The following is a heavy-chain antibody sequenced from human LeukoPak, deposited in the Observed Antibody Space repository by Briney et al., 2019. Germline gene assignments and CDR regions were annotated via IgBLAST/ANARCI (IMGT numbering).Heavy chain of an antibody. CDR2: INHSGST. Sequence: SETLSLTCAVYGGSFSGYYWSWIRLPPGKGLEWIGEINHSGSTNYNPSLKSRVTISVDTSKNQFSLKLSSVTAADTAVYYCARRNSGSYTKLLDYWGQGTLVTVSS. CDR3: ARRNSGSYTKLLDY. CDR1: GGSFSGYY. D-gene: IGHD1-26*01. V-gene: IGHV4-34*01. J-gene: IGHJ4*02.